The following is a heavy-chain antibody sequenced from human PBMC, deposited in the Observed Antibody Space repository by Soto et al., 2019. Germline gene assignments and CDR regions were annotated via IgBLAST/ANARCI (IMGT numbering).Heavy chain of an antibody. CDR2: INPSGGST. V-gene: IGHV1-46*03. J-gene: IGHJ4*02. CDR3: AREPDTDIVVVPAAMELDY. CDR1: GYTFTSYY. Sequence: QVQLVQSGAEVKKPGASVKVSCKASGYTFTSYYMHWVRQAPGQGLEWMGIINPSGGSTSYAQKVQGRVTMTRDTSTSTVYMELSSLRSEDTAVYYCAREPDTDIVVVPAAMELDYWGQGTLVTVSS. D-gene: IGHD2-2*01.